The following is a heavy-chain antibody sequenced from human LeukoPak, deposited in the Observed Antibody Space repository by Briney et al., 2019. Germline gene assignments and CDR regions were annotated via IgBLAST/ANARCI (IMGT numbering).Heavy chain of an antibody. Sequence: GGSLRLSCAASGFTFSSYAMHWVRQAPGKGLEWVAFIRYDGSNKYYADSVKGRFTISRDNAKNSLYLQMNSLRAEDTAVYYCARERTGPVDYWGQGTLVTVSS. CDR1: GFTFSSYA. V-gene: IGHV3-30*02. CDR3: ARERTGPVDY. CDR2: IRYDGSNK. J-gene: IGHJ4*02. D-gene: IGHD1-14*01.